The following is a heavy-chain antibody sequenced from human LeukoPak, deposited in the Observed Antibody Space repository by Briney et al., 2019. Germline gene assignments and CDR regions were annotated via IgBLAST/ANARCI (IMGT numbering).Heavy chain of an antibody. CDR1: GFTFSSYG. Sequence: GGSLRLSCAASGFTFSSYGMSWVRQAPGKGLEWVSAISGSGGSTYYADSVKGRFTISRDNSKNTLYLQMNSLRAEDTAVYYCASRATGWYYFDYWGQGTLVTVSS. D-gene: IGHD6-19*01. CDR2: ISGSGGST. J-gene: IGHJ4*02. V-gene: IGHV3-23*01. CDR3: ASRATGWYYFDY.